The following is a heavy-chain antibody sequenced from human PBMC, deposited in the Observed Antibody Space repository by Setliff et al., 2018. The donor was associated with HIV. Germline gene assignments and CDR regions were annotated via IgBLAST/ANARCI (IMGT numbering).Heavy chain of an antibody. J-gene: IGHJ6*02. CDR3: ARLGSGWSDSYYYAMDI. D-gene: IGHD6-19*01. V-gene: IGHV1-18*01. CDR1: GYTFTTYG. Sequence: GASVKVSCKASGYTFTTYGISWVRQAPGHGLEWMGWISPNFGHTKYAQNFLDRRSLTLDTSTTSAYMELRSLTSDDTAIYFCARLGSGWSDSYYYAMDIWGQGTTVTVSS. CDR2: ISPNFGHT.